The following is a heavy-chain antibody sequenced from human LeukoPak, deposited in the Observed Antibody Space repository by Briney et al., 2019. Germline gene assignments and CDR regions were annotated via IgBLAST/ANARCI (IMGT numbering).Heavy chain of an antibody. CDR2: FDPEDGET. D-gene: IGHD3-10*01. Sequence: GASVKVSCKVSGYTLTELSMHWVRQAPGKGLEWMGGFDPEDGETIYAQKFQGRVTMTEDTSTDTAYMELSSLRSEDTAVYYCATVGVLVRGVWFDYWGQGTLVTVSS. CDR1: GYTLTELS. CDR3: ATVGVLVRGVWFDY. V-gene: IGHV1-24*01. J-gene: IGHJ4*02.